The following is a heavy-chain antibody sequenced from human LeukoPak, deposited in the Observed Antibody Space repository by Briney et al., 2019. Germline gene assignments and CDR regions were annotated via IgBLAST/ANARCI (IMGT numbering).Heavy chain of an antibody. CDR1: GYSFTSYG. J-gene: IGHJ4*02. CDR3: ARRSVIVGAPRYFDY. CDR2: INPYNGNT. Sequence: ASVKVSCKASGYSFTSYGITWVRQAPGQGLEWMGWINPYNGNTNYAQKLQGRVTMTTDTSTSTAYMELRSLRSDDTAVYYCARRSVIVGAPRYFDYWGQGTLVTVSS. V-gene: IGHV1-18*01. D-gene: IGHD1-26*01.